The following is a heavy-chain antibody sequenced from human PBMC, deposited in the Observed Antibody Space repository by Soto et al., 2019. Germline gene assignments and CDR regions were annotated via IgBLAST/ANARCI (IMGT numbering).Heavy chain of an antibody. CDR3: ARQIYDSDTGPNFQYSYDS. Sequence: PGESLKISCKGSGYSFAGYWITWVRQKPGKGLEWMGRIDPSDSQTYYSPSFRGHVTISVTKSITTVFLQWSSLRASDTAMYYCARQIYDSDTGPNFQYSYDSWGHGTPVTVSS. J-gene: IGHJ5*01. CDR2: IDPSDSQT. D-gene: IGHD3-22*01. V-gene: IGHV5-10-1*01. CDR1: GYSFAGYW.